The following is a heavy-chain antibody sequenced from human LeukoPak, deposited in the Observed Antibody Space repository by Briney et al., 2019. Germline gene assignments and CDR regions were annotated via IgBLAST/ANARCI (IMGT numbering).Heavy chain of an antibody. Sequence: GGSLRLSCVGSGFTFSNYWMSWVRQAPGKGLEWVSYISSSGSTIYYADSVKGRFTISRDNAKNSLYLQMNSLRAEDTAVYYCAELGITMIGGVWGKGTTVTISS. CDR3: AELGITMIGGV. CDR1: GFTFSNYW. D-gene: IGHD3-10*02. CDR2: ISSSGSTI. J-gene: IGHJ6*04. V-gene: IGHV3-48*03.